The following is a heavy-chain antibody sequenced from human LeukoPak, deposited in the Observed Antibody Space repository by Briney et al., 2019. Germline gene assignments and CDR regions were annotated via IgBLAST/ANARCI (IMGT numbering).Heavy chain of an antibody. CDR1: GFTVSSNY. CDR2: IYVDGST. Sequence: GGSLRLSCAASGFTVSSNYMNWVRQAPGKGLEWVSGIYVDGSTYYADSVKGRFTISRDNSRNTLYLQMNSLRAEDTAVYYCAKEGRAYSSSIVYWGQGTLVTVSS. J-gene: IGHJ4*02. V-gene: IGHV3-53*01. D-gene: IGHD6-6*01. CDR3: AKEGRAYSSSIVY.